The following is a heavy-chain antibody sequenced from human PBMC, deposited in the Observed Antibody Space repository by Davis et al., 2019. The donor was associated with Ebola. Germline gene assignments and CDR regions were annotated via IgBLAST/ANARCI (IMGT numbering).Heavy chain of an antibody. CDR3: ARAPSSSDWEEEYFQH. D-gene: IGHD6-19*01. CDR2: IDPSGGRS. CDR1: GYTFTSYF. J-gene: IGHJ1*01. Sequence: AASVKVSCKASGYTFTSYFMHWVRQAPRQGPEWMGMIDPSGGRSFYTQKFQGRVTMTRDTSTSTVNMELSSLRSEYTAVYYCARAPSSSDWEEEYFQHWGQGTLVTVSS. V-gene: IGHV1-46*01.